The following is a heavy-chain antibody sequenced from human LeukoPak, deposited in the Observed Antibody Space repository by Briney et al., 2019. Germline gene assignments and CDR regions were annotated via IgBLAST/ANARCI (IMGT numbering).Heavy chain of an antibody. Sequence: PSETLPLTCSVSGDSISSYYWSWIRQPPGKGLEWIGYISYTGNTNYNPSLKSRVTISVDTSKNQFSLILTSVTAADTAMYYCARDYLGEFDPWGQGTLVIVSS. CDR1: GDSISSYY. CDR2: ISYTGNT. J-gene: IGHJ5*02. D-gene: IGHD3-16*01. V-gene: IGHV4-59*01. CDR3: ARDYLGEFDP.